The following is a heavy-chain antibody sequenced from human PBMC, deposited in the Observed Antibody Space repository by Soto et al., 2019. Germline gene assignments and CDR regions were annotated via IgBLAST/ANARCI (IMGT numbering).Heavy chain of an antibody. D-gene: IGHD4-17*01. Sequence: QVQLQESGPGLVKPSQTLSLTCTVSGGSISSGGYYWSWIRQHPGKGLEWIGYIYYCGSTSYNPSLKSRVTISVDTSKNQFSLKLSSVTAADTAVYYCAITDYGDYVQLDYWGQGTLVTVSS. CDR1: GGSISSGGYY. V-gene: IGHV4-31*03. J-gene: IGHJ4*02. CDR3: AITDYGDYVQLDY. CDR2: IYYCGST.